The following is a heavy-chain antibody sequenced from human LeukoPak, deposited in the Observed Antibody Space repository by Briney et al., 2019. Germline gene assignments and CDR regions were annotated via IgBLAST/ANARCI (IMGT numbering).Heavy chain of an antibody. CDR3: ARDDYFDSSGYYSDDAFDI. CDR1: GFTFSIYN. J-gene: IGHJ3*02. Sequence: GGSLRLSCAASGFTFSIYNMNWVRLAPGKGLEWVSSIKSDSSYKYYADSIRGRFTVSRDNAKNSLYLQMDSLRAEDTAVYYCARDDYFDSSGYYSDDAFDIWGQGTMVTVSS. D-gene: IGHD3-22*01. V-gene: IGHV3-21*01. CDR2: IKSDSSYK.